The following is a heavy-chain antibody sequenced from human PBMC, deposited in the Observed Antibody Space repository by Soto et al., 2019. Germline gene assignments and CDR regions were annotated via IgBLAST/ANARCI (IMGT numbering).Heavy chain of an antibody. CDR3: ARDQSGIGWYVDWFDP. V-gene: IGHV1-3*01. J-gene: IGHJ5*02. CDR2: INAGNGNT. CDR1: GYTFNGHA. Sequence: QGQLMQSGAEVKKPGASVKVSCKASGYTFNGHAIHWMRQAPGQRLEWMGWINAGNGNTYYSEKFKGRVSLTRDTVATTVYMELTSLTSEDTGVYYCARDQSGIGWYVDWFDPWGQGTLVTVSS. D-gene: IGHD6-19*01.